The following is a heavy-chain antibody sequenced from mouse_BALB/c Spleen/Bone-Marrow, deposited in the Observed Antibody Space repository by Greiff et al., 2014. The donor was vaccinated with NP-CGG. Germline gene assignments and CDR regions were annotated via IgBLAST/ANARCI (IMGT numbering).Heavy chain of an antibody. J-gene: IGHJ4*01. CDR1: GYTFTDYA. D-gene: IGHD2-5*01. CDR2: INTYFGDI. Sequence: QVQLKESGAELVRPGVSVKISCKGSGYTFTDYAMHWVKQSHAESLEWIGVINTYFGDISYNQKFKGKATIAVDKTSRTVYMELARLTAEDSAIHYCARGYSNNYAMDYWGQGTSVTVSS. CDR3: ARGYSNNYAMDY. V-gene: IGHV1S137*01.